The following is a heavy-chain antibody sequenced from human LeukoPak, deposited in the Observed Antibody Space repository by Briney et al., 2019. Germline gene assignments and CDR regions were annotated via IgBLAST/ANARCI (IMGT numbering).Heavy chain of an antibody. V-gene: IGHV4-34*01. CDR1: GGSFSGYY. CDR3: ARGGNRYYYDSSGYYPFDY. CDR2: INHSGST. Sequence: SETLSLTCAVYGGSFSGYYWSWIRQPPGKGLEWIGEINHSGSTNYNPSLKSRVTISVDTSKNQFSLKLSSVTAADTAVYYCARGGNRYYYDSSGYYPFDYWGQGTLVTVSS. J-gene: IGHJ4*02. D-gene: IGHD3-22*01.